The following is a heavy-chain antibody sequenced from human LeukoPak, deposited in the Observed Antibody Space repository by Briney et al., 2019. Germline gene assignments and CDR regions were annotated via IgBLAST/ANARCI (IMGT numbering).Heavy chain of an antibody. CDR1: GASVSSASY. Sequence: SETLSLTCTVSGASVSSASYWSWIRQPPGKGVEWIARIYNGVNTNYNPSLKSRVTISVDTSKNQFSLRLNSVTAADTAVYYCARSRTFNSGAFDPWGQGSLVTVSS. V-gene: IGHV4-61*01. J-gene: IGHJ5*02. CDR2: IYNGVNT. CDR3: ARSRTFNSGAFDP. D-gene: IGHD1-26*01.